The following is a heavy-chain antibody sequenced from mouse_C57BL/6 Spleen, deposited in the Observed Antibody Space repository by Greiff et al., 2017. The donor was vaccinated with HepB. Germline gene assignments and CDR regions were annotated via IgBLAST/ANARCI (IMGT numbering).Heavy chain of an antibody. D-gene: IGHD2-5*01. CDR2: IYPGDGDT. Sequence: VQLVESGPELVKPGASVKISCKASGYAFSSSWMNWVKQRPGKGLEWIGRIYPGDGDTNYNGKFKGKATLTADKSSSTAYMQLSSLTSEDSAVYFCARGDYSNYGFAYWGQGTLVTVSA. J-gene: IGHJ3*01. CDR1: GYAFSSSW. CDR3: ARGDYSNYGFAY. V-gene: IGHV1-82*01.